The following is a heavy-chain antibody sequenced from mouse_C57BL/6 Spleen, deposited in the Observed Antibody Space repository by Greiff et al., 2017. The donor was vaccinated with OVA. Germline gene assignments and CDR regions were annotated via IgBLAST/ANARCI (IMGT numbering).Heavy chain of an antibody. J-gene: IGHJ1*03. CDR3: ARGILGWYFDV. Sequence: DVKLVESEGGLVQPGSSMKLSCTASGFTFSDYYMAWVRQVPEKGLEWVANINYDGSSTYYLDSLKSRFIISRDNAKNILYLQMSSLKSEDTATYYCARGILGWYFDVWGTGTTVTVSS. CDR2: INYDGSST. CDR1: GFTFSDYY. D-gene: IGHD4-1*01. V-gene: IGHV5-16*01.